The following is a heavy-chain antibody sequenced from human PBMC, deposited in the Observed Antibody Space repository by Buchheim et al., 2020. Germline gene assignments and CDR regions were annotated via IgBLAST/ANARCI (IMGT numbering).Heavy chain of an antibody. CDR3: SGTYYDFYYYARDI. V-gene: IGHV3-30-3*01. CDR1: GFTFSRYT. Sequence: QVQLVESGGGVVQPERSLRLSCAVFGFTFSRYTMHWVRQAPGRGLEWVAVVSSDGGNKYYADSVKGRFTISRDNSKKTLYLQMNSLRAEDTAVYFCSGTYYDFYYYARDIWGQGTT. D-gene: IGHD1-26*01. CDR2: VSSDGGNK. J-gene: IGHJ6*02.